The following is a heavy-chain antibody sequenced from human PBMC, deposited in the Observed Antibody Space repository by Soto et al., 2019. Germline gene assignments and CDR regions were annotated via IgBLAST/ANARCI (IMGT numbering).Heavy chain of an antibody. J-gene: IGHJ6*02. CDR1: GYSLSTFW. V-gene: IGHV5-10-1*01. Sequence: VESLKISCNGSGYSLSTFWITWVRQIPGKGLEWMGRIDPSDSYTNYSPSFQGPVTISVDKSISTAYLQWSSLKASDTAMYFCVRQGIPVAAAPRRYYGLDVWGQGTTVTVSS. D-gene: IGHD6-19*01. CDR2: IDPSDSYT. CDR3: VRQGIPVAAAPRRYYGLDV.